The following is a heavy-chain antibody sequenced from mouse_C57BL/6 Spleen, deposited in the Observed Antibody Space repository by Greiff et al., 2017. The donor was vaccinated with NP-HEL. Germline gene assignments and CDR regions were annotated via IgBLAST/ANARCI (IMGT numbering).Heavy chain of an antibody. J-gene: IGHJ4*01. D-gene: IGHD2-3*01. CDR1: GFSLTSYG. V-gene: IGHV2-6-1*01. CDR3: ARQDDGYYYAMDY. Sequence: VQRVESGPGLVAPSQSLSITCTVSGFSLTSYGVHWVRQPPGKGLEWLVVIWSDGSTTYNSALKSRLSISKDNAKSQVFLKMNSLQTDDTAMYYCARQDDGYYYAMDYWGQGTSVTVSS. CDR2: IWSDGST.